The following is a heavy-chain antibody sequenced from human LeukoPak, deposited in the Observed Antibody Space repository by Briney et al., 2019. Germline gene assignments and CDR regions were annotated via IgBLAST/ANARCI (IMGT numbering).Heavy chain of an antibody. CDR1: GFTFSNYG. CDR2: ISSDGSKN. CDR3: VKGLVQTTMSYSVDY. V-gene: IGHV3-30*18. J-gene: IGHJ4*02. D-gene: IGHD1-1*01. Sequence: GGSLRLSCAASGFTFSNYGMHWVRQTPGKGLEWVALISSDGSKNIYADSVKGRFTISRDNSKNTVYLQMNSLRAEDTAVYYCVKGLVQTTMSYSVDYWGQGALVTVSS.